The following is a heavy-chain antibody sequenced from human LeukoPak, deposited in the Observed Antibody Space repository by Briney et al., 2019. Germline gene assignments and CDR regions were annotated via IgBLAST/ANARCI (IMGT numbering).Heavy chain of an antibody. D-gene: IGHD3-3*01. CDR2: IIPIFGTA. CDR3: ARGYWSGYYYFDY. Sequence: ASVKVSCKASGGTSSSYAISWVRQAPGQGLEWMGGIIPIFGTANYAQKFQGRVTITADESTSTAYMELSSLRSEDTAVYYCARGYWSGYYYFDYWGQGTLVTVSS. CDR1: GGTSSSYA. J-gene: IGHJ4*02. V-gene: IGHV1-69*13.